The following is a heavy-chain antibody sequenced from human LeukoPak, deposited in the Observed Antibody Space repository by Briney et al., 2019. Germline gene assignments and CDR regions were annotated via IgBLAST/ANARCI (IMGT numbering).Heavy chain of an antibody. J-gene: IGHJ4*02. CDR2: NYYSGTTNSGRT. V-gene: IGHV4-59*01. CDR1: GGSIRSDY. Sequence: PSETLSLTCTVSGGSIRSDYWSWIRQPPGKGMEWIGYNYYSGTTNSGRTNYNPSLKSRVTISVDTSKSQFSLRVTSVTAADTAVYYCARGRTYATRFDYWGRGTLVTVSS. D-gene: IGHD2-2*01. CDR3: ARGRTYATRFDY.